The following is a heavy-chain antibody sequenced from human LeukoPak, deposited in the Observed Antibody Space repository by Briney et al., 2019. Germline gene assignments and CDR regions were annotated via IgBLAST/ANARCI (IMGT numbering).Heavy chain of an antibody. CDR2: IYYSGST. D-gene: IGHD2-2*01. Sequence: PSETLSLTCTVSGGSISSSSYYWGWIRQPPGKGLEWIGSIYYSGSTYYNPSLKSRVTISVDTSKNQFSLKLGSVTAADTAVYYCARHRGEGDIVVVPAAIVPNYFDYWGQGTLVTVSS. V-gene: IGHV4-39*01. CDR3: ARHRGEGDIVVVPAAIVPNYFDY. CDR1: GGSISSSSYY. J-gene: IGHJ4*02.